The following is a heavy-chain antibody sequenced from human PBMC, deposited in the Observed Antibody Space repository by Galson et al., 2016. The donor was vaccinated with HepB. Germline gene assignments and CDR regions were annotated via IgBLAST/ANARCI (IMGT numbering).Heavy chain of an antibody. CDR1: GFTFSSYS. Sequence: SLRLSCAASGFTFSSYSMNWVRQAPGKGLEWVSSITSSSSYIYHADSVKGRFTISRDNAKNSLYLQMNSLRAEDTAVYYCATPLGYCSGGTCYGGYFYGMDVWGQGTTVIVSS. J-gene: IGHJ6*02. V-gene: IGHV3-21*01. CDR2: ITSSSSYI. CDR3: ATPLGYCSGGTCYGGYFYGMDV. D-gene: IGHD2-15*01.